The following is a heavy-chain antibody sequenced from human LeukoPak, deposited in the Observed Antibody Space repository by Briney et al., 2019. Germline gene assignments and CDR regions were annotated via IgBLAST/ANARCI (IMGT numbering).Heavy chain of an antibody. Sequence: SQTLSLTCAVSGGSISSGGYSWSWIRQPPGKGLEWIGYIYHSGSTYYNPSLKSRVTISVDRSKNQFSLKLSSVTAADTAVYYCARESPFSVVTPDWYFDLWGRGTLVTVSS. CDR1: GGSISSGGYS. CDR3: ARESPFSVVTPDWYFDL. V-gene: IGHV4-30-2*01. CDR2: IYHSGST. D-gene: IGHD4-23*01. J-gene: IGHJ2*01.